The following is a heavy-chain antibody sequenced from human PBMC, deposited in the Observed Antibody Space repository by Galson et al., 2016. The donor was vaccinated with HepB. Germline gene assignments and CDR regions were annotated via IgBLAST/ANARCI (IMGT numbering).Heavy chain of an antibody. D-gene: IGHD2-21*02. CDR1: GGSISSYF. J-gene: IGHJ4*02. CDR3: ARGVTGTPYFDF. V-gene: IGHV4-59*01. Sequence: SETLSLTCNVSGGSISSYFWSWIRQPPGKGLEWIGYVYKSGSTNYSPSLKSRVTVSVDTSKNQFSLKLRSVPAADTAVYFCARGVTGTPYFDFWGQGALVTVSS. CDR2: VYKSGST.